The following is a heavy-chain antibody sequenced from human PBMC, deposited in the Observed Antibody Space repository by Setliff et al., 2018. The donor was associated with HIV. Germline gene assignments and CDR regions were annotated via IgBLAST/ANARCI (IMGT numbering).Heavy chain of an antibody. D-gene: IGHD4-17*01. CDR1: GGSIISSSYF. CDR2: IYYSGSA. J-gene: IGHJ4*02. V-gene: IGHV4-39*01. CDR3: ARVDYGDYDFDY. Sequence: SETLSLTCTVSGGSIISSSYFWGWIRQPPGKGLEWIGSIYYSGSAYYNSSLKSRVTISIDTSKNQFSLRMSSVTAADTAVYYCARVDYGDYDFDYWGQGTLVTVSS.